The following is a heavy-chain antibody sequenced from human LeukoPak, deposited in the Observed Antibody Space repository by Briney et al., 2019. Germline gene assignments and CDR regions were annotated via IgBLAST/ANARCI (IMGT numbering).Heavy chain of an antibody. V-gene: IGHV1-8*03. CDR2: MNPNSGNT. J-gene: IGHJ3*02. CDR3: ATGPYGSGSYYMDDGAFDI. CDR1: GYTFTSYD. D-gene: IGHD3-10*01. Sequence: ASVKVSCKASGYTFTSYDINWVRQATGQGLEWMGWMNPNSGNTGYAQKFQGRVTITRNTSISTAYMELSSLRSEDTAVYYCATGPYGSGSYYMDDGAFDIWGQGTMVTVSS.